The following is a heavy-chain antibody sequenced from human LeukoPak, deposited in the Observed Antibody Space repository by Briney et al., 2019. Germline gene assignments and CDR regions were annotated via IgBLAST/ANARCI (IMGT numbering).Heavy chain of an antibody. D-gene: IGHD2-2*01. Sequence: GGSLRLSCAASGFTFNIYTMSWVRQAPGKGLEWVSGISGSGDSIYYADSVKGRFTISRANSKNTLYLQMNSLRVEDTAVYCANHFACGRTRCPPFDSWGRGTLVTVSS. CDR3: NHFACGRTRCPPFDS. J-gene: IGHJ4*02. CDR1: GFTFNIYT. V-gene: IGHV3-23*01. CDR2: ISGSGDSI.